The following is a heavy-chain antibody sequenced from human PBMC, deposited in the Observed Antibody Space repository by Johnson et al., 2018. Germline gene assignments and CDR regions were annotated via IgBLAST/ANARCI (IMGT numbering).Heavy chain of an antibody. J-gene: IGHJ6*02. CDR3: ASDVVVPAAIAFYYYYGMDV. Sequence: VQLVESGGGLVKPGGSLRLSCAASGFTFSSYSMNWVRQAPGKGLEWVSSISSSSSYIYYADSVKGRFTISRDNAKNSLYLQMNSLRAEDTAVYYCASDVVVPAAIAFYYYYGMDVWGQGTTVTVSS. CDR1: GFTFSSYS. CDR2: ISSSSSYI. D-gene: IGHD2-2*01. V-gene: IGHV3-21*01.